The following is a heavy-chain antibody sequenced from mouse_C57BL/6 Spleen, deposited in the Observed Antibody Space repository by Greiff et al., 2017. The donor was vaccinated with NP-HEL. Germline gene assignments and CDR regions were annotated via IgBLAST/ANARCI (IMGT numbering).Heavy chain of an antibody. D-gene: IGHD2-1*01. V-gene: IGHV5-6*01. J-gene: IGHJ1*03. CDR3: ARQDGNYVGWYFDV. Sequence: EVKVVESGGDLVKPGGSLKLSCAASGFTFSSYGMSWVRQTPDKRLEWVATISSGGSYTYYPDSVKGRFTISRDNAKNTLYLQMSSLKSEDTAMYYCARQDGNYVGWYFDVWGTGTTVTVSS. CDR1: GFTFSSYG. CDR2: ISSGGSYT.